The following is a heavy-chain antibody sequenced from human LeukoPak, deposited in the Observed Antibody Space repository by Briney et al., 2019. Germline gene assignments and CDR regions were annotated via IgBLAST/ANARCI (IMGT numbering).Heavy chain of an antibody. V-gene: IGHV1-18*01. J-gene: IGHJ4*02. CDR1: GYTFTYYV. Sequence: ASVKVSCKTSGYTFTYYVISWVRQAPGQGLEWMGWINAYNGNTNDAQKFQGRVTMTTDTSTSTAYMELRSLRSDDTAVYYCARGEKPYDYWGQGTLASVSS. CDR3: ARGEKPYDY. D-gene: IGHD1-26*01. CDR2: INAYNGNT.